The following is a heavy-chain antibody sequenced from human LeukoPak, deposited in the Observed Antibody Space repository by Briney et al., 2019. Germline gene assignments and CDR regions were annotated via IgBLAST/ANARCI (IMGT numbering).Heavy chain of an antibody. V-gene: IGHV4-31*03. CDR3: ARGTSGYDYFDY. CDR2: IYYSGST. Sequence: SQTLSLTCTVSGGSISSGGYYWSWIRQHPGKGLEWIGYIYYSGSTYYNPSLKSRVTISVDTSKNQFSLKLSSVTAADTAVYYCARGTSGYDYFDYWAREPWSPSPQ. D-gene: IGHD5-12*01. CDR1: GGSISSGGYY. J-gene: IGHJ4*02.